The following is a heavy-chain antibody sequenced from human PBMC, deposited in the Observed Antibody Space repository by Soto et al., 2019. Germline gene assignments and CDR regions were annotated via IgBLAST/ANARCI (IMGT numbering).Heavy chain of an antibody. V-gene: IGHV1-18*01. Sequence: QVQLEQSGAEVKKSGASVKVSCKASGYIFSTHGINWVRQAPGQGLEWMGWINPYNGKTNYEQKFQGRVTMTTETSRKTAYMELRSLRSDDTAVYYCARVQIVVVVGGTPADYWGQGTLVTVSS. CDR3: ARVQIVVVVGGTPADY. J-gene: IGHJ4*02. CDR1: GYIFSTHG. D-gene: IGHD2-15*01. CDR2: INPYNGKT.